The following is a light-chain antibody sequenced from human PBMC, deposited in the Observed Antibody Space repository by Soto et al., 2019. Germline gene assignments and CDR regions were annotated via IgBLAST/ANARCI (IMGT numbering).Light chain of an antibody. Sequence: VGMTQSPATLSLSPGERATLCCMAIQSVTTYLAWYQQKPGQAPRLLIYDASDRATGIPARFSGSGSGTDFTLTISSLEPEDFAVYYCQQRSNWPPSITFGQGTRLEIK. CDR3: QQRSNWPPSIT. J-gene: IGKJ5*01. CDR2: DAS. CDR1: QSVTTY. V-gene: IGKV3-11*01.